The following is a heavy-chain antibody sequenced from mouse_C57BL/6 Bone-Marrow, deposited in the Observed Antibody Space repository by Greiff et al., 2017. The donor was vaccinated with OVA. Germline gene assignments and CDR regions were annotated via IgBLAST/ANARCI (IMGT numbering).Heavy chain of an antibody. D-gene: IGHD1-1*01. Sequence: VKLQESGPELVKPGASVKLSCKASGYTFTSYDINWVKQRPGQGLEWIGWIYPRDGSTKYNEKFKGKATLTVDTSSSTAYMELHSLTSEDSAVYFCARPHYYGSSYWYFDVWGTGTTVTVSS. CDR2: IYPRDGST. CDR3: ARPHYYGSSYWYFDV. V-gene: IGHV1-85*01. CDR1: GYTFTSYD. J-gene: IGHJ1*03.